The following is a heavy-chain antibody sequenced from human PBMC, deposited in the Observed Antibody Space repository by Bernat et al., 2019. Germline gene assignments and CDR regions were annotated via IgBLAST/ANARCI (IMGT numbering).Heavy chain of an antibody. V-gene: IGHV3-73*02. CDR1: GFTFSGSA. D-gene: IGHD5-12*01. Sequence: EVQLVESGGGLVQPGGSLKLSCAASGFTFSGSAMHWVRQASGKGLEWVGRIRSKTNSYATAYAASVKGRFTISRDDSKNTAYLQMNSLKIEDTAVYYCTRLAVDKVSQSFDYWGQGTLVTVSS. CDR3: TRLAVDKVSQSFDY. J-gene: IGHJ4*02. CDR2: IRSKTNSYAT.